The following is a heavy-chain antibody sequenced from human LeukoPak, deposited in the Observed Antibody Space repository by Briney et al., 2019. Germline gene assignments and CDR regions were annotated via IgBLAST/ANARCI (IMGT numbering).Heavy chain of an antibody. J-gene: IGHJ4*02. CDR2: IYYSGST. V-gene: IGHV4-59*01. CDR1: GGSISSYY. Sequence: PSETLSLTCTVSGGSISSYYWSWIRQPPGKGLEWIGYIYYSGSTNYNPSLKSRVTISVDTSKNQFSLKLSSVTAADTVVYYCARASYNDLYFDYWGQGTLVAVSS. D-gene: IGHD5-24*01. CDR3: ARASYNDLYFDY.